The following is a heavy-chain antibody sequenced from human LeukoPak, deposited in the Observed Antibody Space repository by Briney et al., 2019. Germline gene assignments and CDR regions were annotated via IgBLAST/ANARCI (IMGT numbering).Heavy chain of an antibody. CDR1: GFTFSDSW. Sequence: GGSLRLSCAASGFTFSDSWMSWVRQAPGKGPEWVANMKQDGSEEHYVDSVKGRFTVSRDNARNSLFLQMNSLRVEDTAVYYCATYKRWVAGDVWGQGTTVSVSS. CDR3: ATYKRWVAGDV. V-gene: IGHV3-7*01. D-gene: IGHD1-14*01. J-gene: IGHJ6*02. CDR2: MKQDGSEE.